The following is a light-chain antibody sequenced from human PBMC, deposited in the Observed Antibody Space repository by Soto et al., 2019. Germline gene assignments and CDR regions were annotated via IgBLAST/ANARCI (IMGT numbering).Light chain of an antibody. J-gene: IGLJ2*01. Sequence: QSVLTQPPSVSGAPGQRVTISCTGSSSNIGAGYDVHWYQQLPGTAPKLLIYGNSNRPSGVPDRFSGSKSGTSASLAITGLQAEHEADYYCQSYASSLSGYVVFGGGTKLTVI. CDR3: QSYASSLSGYVV. V-gene: IGLV1-40*01. CDR2: GNS. CDR1: SSNIGAGYD.